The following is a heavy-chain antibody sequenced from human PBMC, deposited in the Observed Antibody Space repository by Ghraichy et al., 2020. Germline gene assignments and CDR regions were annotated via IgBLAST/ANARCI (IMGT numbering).Heavy chain of an antibody. Sequence: SETLSLTCTVSGGSINNGDFWTWIRHHPGKGLEWIGNIYYNERWFYNPSLNPSLKSRITMSAEASRNRFSLSLDSMTAADTAVYYCARDSRHCGASKCYARGVSDIWGQGTMVTVSS. V-gene: IGHV4-31*03. CDR2: IYYNERWFYNP. CDR3: ARDSRHCGASKCYARGVSDI. D-gene: IGHD2-2*01. J-gene: IGHJ3*02. CDR1: GGSINNGDF.